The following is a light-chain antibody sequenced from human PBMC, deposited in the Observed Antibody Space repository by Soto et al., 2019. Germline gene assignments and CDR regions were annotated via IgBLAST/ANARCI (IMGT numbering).Light chain of an antibody. Sequence: SYELTQPPSVSVSPGQTASITCSGDKLGDKYACWYQQKPGQSPVLVIYQDSKRPSGIPERFSGSNSGNTATLTISGTQAMDEADYYCQAWDSSTPVVFGGGTKLTLL. CDR1: KLGDKY. J-gene: IGLJ2*01. CDR3: QAWDSSTPVV. CDR2: QDS. V-gene: IGLV3-1*01.